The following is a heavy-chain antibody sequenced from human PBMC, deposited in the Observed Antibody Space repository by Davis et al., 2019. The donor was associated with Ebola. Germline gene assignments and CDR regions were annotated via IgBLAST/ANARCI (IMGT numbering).Heavy chain of an antibody. D-gene: IGHD5-12*01. Sequence: SETLSLTCTVSGGSVSSGSYYWSWIRQPPGKGLKWIGYISFSGSTYYNPSLKSRVAISVDTSKNQFSLKLSSVTAADTAVYYCAGSQRGSSGYDSGWFDPWGQGTLVTVSS. CDR3: AGSQRGSSGYDSGWFDP. CDR2: ISFSGST. CDR1: GGSVSSGSYY. J-gene: IGHJ5*02. V-gene: IGHV4-30-4*08.